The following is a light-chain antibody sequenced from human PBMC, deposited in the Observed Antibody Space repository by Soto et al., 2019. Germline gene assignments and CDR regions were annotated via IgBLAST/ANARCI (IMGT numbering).Light chain of an antibody. CDR1: QSISSW. J-gene: IGKJ1*01. CDR3: QQYNNYLWT. Sequence: DNQMTQSPSTLSASVGDRVTITCRASQSISSWLAWYQQRPGKAPRLLIYKASSLESGVPSRFSGSGSGTEFTLTISSLQPDDFATYYCQQYNNYLWTFGQGTKVEIK. V-gene: IGKV1-5*03. CDR2: KAS.